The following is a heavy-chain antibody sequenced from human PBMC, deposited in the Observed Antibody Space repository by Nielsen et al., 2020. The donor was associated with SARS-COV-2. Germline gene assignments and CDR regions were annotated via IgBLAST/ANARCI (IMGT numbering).Heavy chain of an antibody. CDR2: ISYDGSNK. D-gene: IGHD6-19*01. Sequence: GGSLRLSCAVSGFTFSSYGMHWVRQAPGKGLEWVAVISYDGSNKYYADSVKGRFTISRDNSKNTLYLQMNSLRAEDTAVYYCAKDGYSSGWYGDYWGQGTLVTVSS. V-gene: IGHV3-30*18. CDR1: GFTFSSYG. J-gene: IGHJ4*02. CDR3: AKDGYSSGWYGDY.